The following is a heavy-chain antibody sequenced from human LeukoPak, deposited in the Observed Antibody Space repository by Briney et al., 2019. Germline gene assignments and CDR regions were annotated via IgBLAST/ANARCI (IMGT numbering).Heavy chain of an antibody. CDR2: IYPGDSDT. V-gene: IGHV5-51*01. CDR3: ARRITMTTKEDWFDP. CDR1: GYSFTSYW. J-gene: IGHJ5*02. Sequence: GESLKISCKGSGYSFTSYWIGWVRQMPGKGLEWMGIIYPGDSDTRYSPSFQGQVTISADKSISTAYLQWSSLKASDTAMYYCARRITMTTKEDWFDPWGQGTLVTVSS. D-gene: IGHD3-22*01.